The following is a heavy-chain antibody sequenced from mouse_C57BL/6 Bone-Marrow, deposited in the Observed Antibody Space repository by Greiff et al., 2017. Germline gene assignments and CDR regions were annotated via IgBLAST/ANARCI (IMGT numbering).Heavy chain of an antibody. Sequence: QVQLQQSGAELVRPGTSVKVSCKASGYAFTNYLLEWVKQRPGQGLEWIGVINPGSGGTNYNEKFKGKATLTADKSSSTDYMQLSSRTSEDSAVYFCARSRDYAFAYWGQGTLVTVSA. CDR2: INPGSGGT. J-gene: IGHJ3*01. CDR1: GYAFTNYL. D-gene: IGHD2-4*01. V-gene: IGHV1-54*01. CDR3: ARSRDYAFAY.